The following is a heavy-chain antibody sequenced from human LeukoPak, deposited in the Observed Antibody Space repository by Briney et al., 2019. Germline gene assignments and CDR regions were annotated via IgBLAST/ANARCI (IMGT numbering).Heavy chain of an antibody. CDR1: GYTFTSYG. CDR3: ATTPYYYDSSGYYWGDYYYYYGMDV. J-gene: IGHJ6*02. Sequence: ASVKVSCKASGYTFTSYGISWVGQAPGQGREWMGWISAYNGKRNYVQKLQGRVTMTTDTYKSTDYMELRSLRSADTAVYYCATTPYYYDSSGYYWGDYYYYYGMDVCGQGTTVTVSS. D-gene: IGHD3-22*01. V-gene: IGHV1-18*01. CDR2: ISAYNGKR.